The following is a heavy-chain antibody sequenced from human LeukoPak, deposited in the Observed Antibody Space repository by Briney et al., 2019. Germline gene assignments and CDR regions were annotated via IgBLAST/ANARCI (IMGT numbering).Heavy chain of an antibody. V-gene: IGHV4-4*02. CDR3: ARGSHDTIRGVLDI. J-gene: IGHJ3*02. CDR1: GGSISSDYW. CDR2: IHYSGTT. D-gene: IGHD3-10*01. Sequence: SETLSLTCAVSGGSISSDYWWSWVRLPPGKGLEYIGEIHYSGTTNYNPSLKSRVTISLDKSKNQFSLNLNSVTAADTAVFYCARGSHDTIRGVLDIWGQGTMVTVSS.